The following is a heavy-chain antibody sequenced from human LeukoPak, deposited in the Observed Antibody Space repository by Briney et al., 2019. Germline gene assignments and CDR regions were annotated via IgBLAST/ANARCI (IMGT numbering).Heavy chain of an antibody. CDR3: ASRSGHWDF. CDR2: VSTDGSST. CDR1: GFTFSSFS. V-gene: IGHV3-23*01. J-gene: IGHJ4*02. Sequence: GGSLRLSCAASGFTFSSFSMNWVRQAPGKGLEWVSTVSTDGSSTYYADSVKGRFTISRDNSKNTPYLQMNSLRAEDTAVYYCASRSGHWDFWGPGTLVTVSS. D-gene: IGHD2-15*01.